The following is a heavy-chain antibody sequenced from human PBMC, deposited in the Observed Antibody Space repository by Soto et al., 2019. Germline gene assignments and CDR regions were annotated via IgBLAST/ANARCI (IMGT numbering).Heavy chain of an antibody. D-gene: IGHD3-3*02. J-gene: IGHJ4*02. Sequence: QLLESGGGVVQPGGSLRLSCAGSGFTFSNFAMGWVSQAPGKGLEWVSSVSGGGSASFSADSVRGRFSVSRDNSKNSVFLQMNTLRVEDTAVYYCAKTRQSAFCTDFFDLCGQGTQVTVSS. V-gene: IGHV3-23*01. CDR2: VSGGGSAS. CDR3: AKTRQSAFCTDFFDL. CDR1: GFTFSNFA.